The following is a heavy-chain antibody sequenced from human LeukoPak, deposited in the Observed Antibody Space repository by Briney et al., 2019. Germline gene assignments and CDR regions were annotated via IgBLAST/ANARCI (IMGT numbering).Heavy chain of an antibody. CDR3: ARETLGGRGYYYYGMDV. CDR1: GGTFSSYA. Sequence: SVKVSCKASGGTFSSYAINWVRQAPGQGLEWMGGIIPIFGTANYAQRFQGRVTITADESTSTAYMELSSLRSEDAAVYYCARETLGGRGYYYYGMDVWGQGTTVTVSS. CDR2: IIPIFGTA. D-gene: IGHD4-23*01. V-gene: IGHV1-69*13. J-gene: IGHJ6*02.